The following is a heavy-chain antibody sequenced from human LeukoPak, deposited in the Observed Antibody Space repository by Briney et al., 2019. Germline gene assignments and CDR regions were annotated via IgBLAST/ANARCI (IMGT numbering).Heavy chain of an antibody. CDR3: ARAAYSGSYHSDY. D-gene: IGHD1-26*01. CDR1: GGSVNSGSYY. V-gene: IGHV4-61*01. CDR2: IYYSGST. J-gene: IGHJ4*02. Sequence: PETLSLTCTVSGGSVNSGSYYWNWIRQPPGKGLEWIGYIYYSGSTNYNPSLKSRVTISVDTSKNQFSLKLSSVTAVDTAVYYCARAAYSGSYHSDYWGQGTLVTVSS.